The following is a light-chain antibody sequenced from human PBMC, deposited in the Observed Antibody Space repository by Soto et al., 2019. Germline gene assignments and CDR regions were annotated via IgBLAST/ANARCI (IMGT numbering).Light chain of an antibody. CDR1: SSNIGAGYD. V-gene: IGLV1-40*01. Sequence: QSVLTQSPSASGAPGQRVTISCTGNSSNIGAGYDVHWYKQLPGTAPKVLMYGNENRPLGVPDRFSGSKSGSSGSLVISGLRVEDEADAYCQSYDSSRSRVVFGNGTKLTVL. CDR2: GNE. CDR3: QSYDSSRSRVV. J-gene: IGLJ1*01.